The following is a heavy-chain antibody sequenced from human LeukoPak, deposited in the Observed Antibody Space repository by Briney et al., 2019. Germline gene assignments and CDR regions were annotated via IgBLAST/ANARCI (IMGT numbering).Heavy chain of an antibody. J-gene: IGHJ4*02. CDR3: ANAFYDSSGYAPLPADY. Sequence: VASVKVSCKASGYTFTSYYMHWVRQAPGQGLEWMGIINPSGGSTSYAQKFQGRVTMTRDTSTSTVYMELSSLRSEDTAVYYCANAFYDSSGYAPLPADYWGQGTLVTVSS. D-gene: IGHD3-22*01. CDR1: GYTFTSYY. V-gene: IGHV1-46*01. CDR2: INPSGGST.